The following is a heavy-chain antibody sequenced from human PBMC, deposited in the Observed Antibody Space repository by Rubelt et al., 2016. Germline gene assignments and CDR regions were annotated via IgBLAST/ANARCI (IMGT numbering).Heavy chain of an antibody. J-gene: IGHJ4*02. CDR1: GYTFTSYY. CDR2: INPSGGST. V-gene: IGHV1-46*01. D-gene: IGHD5-24*01. Sequence: QVQLVQSGAEVKKPGASVKVSCKASGYTFTSYYMHWVRQAPGQGLEWMGIINPSGGSTSYAQKCQGGVTMTRDTSTSTVYMELSSLRSEDTAVYYCARTKTVEMATIPLAYWGQGTLVTVSS. CDR3: ARTKTVEMATIPLAY.